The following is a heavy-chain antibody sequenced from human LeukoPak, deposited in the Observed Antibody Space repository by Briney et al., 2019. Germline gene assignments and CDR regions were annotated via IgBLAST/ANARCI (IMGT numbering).Heavy chain of an antibody. V-gene: IGHV4-4*07. CDR1: GGSISGFY. Sequence: PSETLSLTCAVSGGSISGFYWRWIRQPAGKGLEWMGRIYPSGGTNYNPALKSRVTMSTDTSKNQFSLTLSSVTAADTAVYYCARESLPYFTGANWFDPWGQGTLVTVSS. D-gene: IGHD3-9*01. CDR2: IYPSGGT. J-gene: IGHJ5*02. CDR3: ARESLPYFTGANWFDP.